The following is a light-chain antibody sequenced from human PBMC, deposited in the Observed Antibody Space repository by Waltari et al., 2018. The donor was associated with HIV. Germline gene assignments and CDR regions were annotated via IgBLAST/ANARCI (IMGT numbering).Light chain of an antibody. V-gene: IGKV4-1*01. Sequence: IVLTQSPESLAVSPGETAIINCKSGQSLLHTFNKRNYLGWYQQRPGKPPKLIIYWVTIREAGVPARFGGSGSGSNFSLTITNCVAEDVAVYYGQQSYATPTFGQGTKLEI. CDR3: QQSYATPT. CDR1: QSLLHTFNKRNY. J-gene: IGKJ1*01. CDR2: WVT.